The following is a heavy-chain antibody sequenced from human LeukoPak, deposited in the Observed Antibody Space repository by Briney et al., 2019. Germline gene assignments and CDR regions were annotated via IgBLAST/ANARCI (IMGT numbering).Heavy chain of an antibody. CDR3: ARDPYSGSYGDYYYYYMDV. D-gene: IGHD1-26*01. CDR1: GFTFSSYE. CDR2: ISSSSSTI. V-gene: IGHV3-48*01. J-gene: IGHJ6*03. Sequence: PGGSLRLSCAASGFTFSSYEMNWVRQAPGKGLEWVSYISSSSSTIYYADSVKGRFTISRDNAKNSLYLQMNSLRPEDTAVYYCARDPYSGSYGDYYYYYMDVWGKGTTVTISS.